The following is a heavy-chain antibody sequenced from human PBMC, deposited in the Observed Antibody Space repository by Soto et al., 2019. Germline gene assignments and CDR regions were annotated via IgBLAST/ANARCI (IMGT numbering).Heavy chain of an antibody. CDR1: GDSISGHY. J-gene: IGHJ4*02. CDR3: VRGEWERRSFDD. Sequence: QVQLRESGPGLVTPSEILSVTCTVSGDSISGHYWSWIRQPRGKGLEWIGYIHSAGTTNYNASLKSRVTLSLDTSKNVFSMRLTSVTAADTAVYYCVRGEWERRSFDDWGQGTLVTVSS. V-gene: IGHV4-59*08. CDR2: IHSAGTT. D-gene: IGHD1-1*01.